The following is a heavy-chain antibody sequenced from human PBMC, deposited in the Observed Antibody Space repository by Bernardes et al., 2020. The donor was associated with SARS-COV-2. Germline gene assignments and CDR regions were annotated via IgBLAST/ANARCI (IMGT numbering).Heavy chain of an antibody. CDR2: FIPIFGTA. D-gene: IGHD3-10*01. CDR1: VGTFSSYA. J-gene: IGHJ5*02. V-gene: IGHV1-69*13. CDR3: ARDDGGVITMVRGVIKKGGWFDP. Sequence: SVKVSCKASVGTFSSYAISWVRQAPGQGLEWMGRFIPIFGTANSAQKFQGRVTITADESTSTAYMELSSLRSEDTAVYYCARDDGGVITMVRGVIKKGGWFDPWGKGTLVTVAS.